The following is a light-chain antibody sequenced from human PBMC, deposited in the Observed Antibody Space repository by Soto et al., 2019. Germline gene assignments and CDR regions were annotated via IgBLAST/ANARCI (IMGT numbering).Light chain of an antibody. Sequence: QSALTQPASVSGSPGQAITISCRGTSSDVGSYNLVSWYQQHPGKAPKLIIYEGTKRPSGVSNRFSGSKSGNTASLTISGLQTEDEADYYCCSYAGTHVVCGGGTKVTVL. V-gene: IGLV2-23*01. CDR3: CSYAGTHVV. CDR1: SSDVGSYNL. CDR2: EGT. J-gene: IGLJ2*01.